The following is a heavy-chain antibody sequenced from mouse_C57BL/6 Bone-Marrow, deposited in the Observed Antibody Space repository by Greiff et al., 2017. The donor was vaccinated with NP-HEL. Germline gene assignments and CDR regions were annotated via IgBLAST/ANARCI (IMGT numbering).Heavy chain of an antibody. CDR2: IDPANGNT. CDR1: GFNIKNTY. V-gene: IGHV14-3*01. CDR3: ARGYYGSSYVFDY. Sequence: VQLQQSVAELVRPGASVKLSCTASGFNIKNTYMHWVKQRPEQGLEWIGRIDPANGNTKYAPKFQGKATITAATSSNTAYLQLSSLTSEDTAIYYCARGYYGSSYVFDYWGQGTTLTVSS. J-gene: IGHJ2*01. D-gene: IGHD1-1*01.